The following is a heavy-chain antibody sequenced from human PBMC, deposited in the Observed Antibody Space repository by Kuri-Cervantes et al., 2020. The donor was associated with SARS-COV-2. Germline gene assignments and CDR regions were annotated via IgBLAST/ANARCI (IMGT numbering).Heavy chain of an antibody. CDR1: GFTVSSNY. D-gene: IGHD4-17*01. V-gene: IGHV3-48*03. Sequence: GGSLRLSCAASGFTVSSNYMNWVRQAPGKGLEWVSYISSSGSTIYYADSVKGRFTISRDNAKNSLYLQMNSLRAEDTAVYYCAREIGTVIFDYWGQGTLVTVSS. CDR3: AREIGTVIFDY. CDR2: ISSSGSTI. J-gene: IGHJ4*02.